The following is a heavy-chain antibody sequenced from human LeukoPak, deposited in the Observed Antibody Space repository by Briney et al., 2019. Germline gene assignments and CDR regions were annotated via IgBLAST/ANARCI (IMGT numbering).Heavy chain of an antibody. J-gene: IGHJ4*02. Sequence: EGSLRLSCAASGFTFSSYAMSWVRQAPGKGLEWVSAISGSGGSTYYADSVKGRFTISRDNSKNTLYLQMNSLRAEDTAVYYCAKGMQYCTNGVCYTPFDYWGQGTLVTVSS. CDR2: ISGSGGST. D-gene: IGHD2-8*01. CDR3: AKGMQYCTNGVCYTPFDY. V-gene: IGHV3-23*01. CDR1: GFTFSSYA.